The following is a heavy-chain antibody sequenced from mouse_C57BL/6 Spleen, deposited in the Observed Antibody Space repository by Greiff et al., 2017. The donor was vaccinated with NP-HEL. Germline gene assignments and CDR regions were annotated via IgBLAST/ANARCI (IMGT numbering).Heavy chain of an antibody. V-gene: IGHV2-6-1*01. Sequence: VHLVESGPGLVAPSQSLSITCTVSGFSLTSYGVHWVRQPPGKGLEWLVVIWSDGSTTYNSALKSRLSISKDNSKSQVFLKMNSLQTDDTAMYYCARHEDYYGSSNYAMDYWGQGTSVTVSS. J-gene: IGHJ4*01. D-gene: IGHD1-1*01. CDR3: ARHEDYYGSSNYAMDY. CDR1: GFSLTSYG. CDR2: IWSDGST.